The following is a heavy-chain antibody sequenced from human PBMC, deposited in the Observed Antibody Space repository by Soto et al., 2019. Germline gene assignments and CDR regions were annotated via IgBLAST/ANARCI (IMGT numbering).Heavy chain of an antibody. V-gene: IGHV4-30-2*01. CDR3: ARDQLEGNWFDS. D-gene: IGHD1-1*01. Sequence: SETLSLTCAVSGGSISSGGYSWNWIRQPPGKGLEWIGYIYHSGSTLYNPSLKSRVTISVDKSKNQFSLKLTSVTAADTAVYYCARDQLEGNWFDSWGQGTLVTGSS. CDR1: GGSISSGGYS. J-gene: IGHJ5*01. CDR2: IYHSGST.